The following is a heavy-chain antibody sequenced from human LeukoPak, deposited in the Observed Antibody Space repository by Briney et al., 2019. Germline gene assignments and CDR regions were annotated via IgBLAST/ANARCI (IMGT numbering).Heavy chain of an antibody. J-gene: IGHJ4*02. V-gene: IGHV3-7*01. CDR1: GFTFSTYL. CDR2: IKEDGSEK. Sequence: GGSLRLSCAASGFTFSTYLMSWVRQAPGKGLEWGGNIKEDGSEKYYIDSVKGRFTISRDTAKNLLFLQMNSLRAADTAVYYCTRDEGATETTYRFDHWGQGTLVTVSS. D-gene: IGHD4-17*01. CDR3: TRDEGATETTYRFDH.